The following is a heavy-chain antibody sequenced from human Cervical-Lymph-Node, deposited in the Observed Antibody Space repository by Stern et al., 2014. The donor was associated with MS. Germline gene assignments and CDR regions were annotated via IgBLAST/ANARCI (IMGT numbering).Heavy chain of an antibody. CDR2: IKSKTDGGTT. CDR3: TTHTEGLLYDFWSGYYAGFDY. CDR1: GFTFSNAW. Sequence: EVQLEESGGGLVKPGGSLRLSCAASGFTFSNAWMSWVRQAPGKGLEWVGRIKSKTDGGTTDYAAPVKGRFTISRDDSKNTLYLQMNSLKTEDTAVYYCTTHTEGLLYDFWSGYYAGFDYWGQGTLVTVSS. V-gene: IGHV3-15*01. D-gene: IGHD3-3*01. J-gene: IGHJ4*02.